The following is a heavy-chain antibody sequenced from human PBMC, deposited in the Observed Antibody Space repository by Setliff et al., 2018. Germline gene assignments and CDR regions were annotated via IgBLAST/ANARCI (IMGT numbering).Heavy chain of an antibody. D-gene: IGHD2-15*01. V-gene: IGHV3-30*04. J-gene: IGHJ4*02. CDR1: GFLYSNNA. CDR3: ASSSGGNYEAYFDY. Sequence: GGSLRLSCAASGFLYSNNAFHWVRQTPGKGLEWVAVISYDGTITHYVDSVKGRFSISRDNPQNTLYLQMNSLSPEDTALYYCASSSGGNYEAYFDYWGQGTLVTVSS. CDR2: ISYDGTIT.